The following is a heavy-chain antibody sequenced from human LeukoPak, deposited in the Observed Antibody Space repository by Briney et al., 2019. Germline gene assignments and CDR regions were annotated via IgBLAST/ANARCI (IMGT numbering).Heavy chain of an antibody. CDR3: AKAAAGTCSGARCHYSDS. CDR2: FSGSVDTT. D-gene: IGHD2-15*01. CDR1: GFTFTTYA. Sequence: GGSLRLSCAASGFTFTTYAMSWVRQTPGKGLEWVSTFSGSVDTTYHADSVKGRFTISRDNSKNTVYLQMNSLRAEDTAVYYCAKAAAGTCSGARCHYSDSWGQGTPVTVSS. J-gene: IGHJ4*02. V-gene: IGHV3-23*01.